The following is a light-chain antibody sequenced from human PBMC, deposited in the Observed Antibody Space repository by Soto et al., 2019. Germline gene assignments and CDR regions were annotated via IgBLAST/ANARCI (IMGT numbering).Light chain of an antibody. CDR3: QQYWHWPRT. CDR2: AAS. CDR1: QSVSSN. Sequence: EIVLTQSPGTLSVSPGERATLSCRASQSVSSNLAWFQHKPGQAPRLLIFAASTRASGVPARFSGSGSGTDFILTITSLQSEDFAVYYCQQYWHWPRTFGQGTKVDI. J-gene: IGKJ1*01. V-gene: IGKV3-15*01.